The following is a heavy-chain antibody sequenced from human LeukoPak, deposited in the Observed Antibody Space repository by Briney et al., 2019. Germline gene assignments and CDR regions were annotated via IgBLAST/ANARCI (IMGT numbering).Heavy chain of an antibody. D-gene: IGHD5-18*01. CDR2: IYYSGST. V-gene: IGHV4-39*07. CDR3: AREGAMGPFDY. Sequence: SETLSLTCTVSGGSISSSSYYWGWIRQPPGKGLEWIGSIYYSGSTYYNPSLKSRVTISVDTSKNQFSLKLSSVTAADTAVYYCAREGAMGPFDYWGQGTLVTVSS. CDR1: GGSISSSSYY. J-gene: IGHJ4*02.